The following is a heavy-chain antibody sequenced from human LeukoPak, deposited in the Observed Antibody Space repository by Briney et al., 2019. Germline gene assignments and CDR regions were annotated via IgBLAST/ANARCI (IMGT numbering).Heavy chain of an antibody. CDR3: VKDLSGTFASDF. Sequence: GGSLRLSCSASGFTFSTYTMHWVRQPPGKGLEYVSSITSDGGRTWYADSVKDRFTISRDNSQNTLYLQMSSLRPEDTAVFHCVKDLSGTFASDFWGQGTLVTVSS. V-gene: IGHV3-64D*06. D-gene: IGHD1-26*01. CDR1: GFTFSTYT. CDR2: ITSDGGRT. J-gene: IGHJ4*02.